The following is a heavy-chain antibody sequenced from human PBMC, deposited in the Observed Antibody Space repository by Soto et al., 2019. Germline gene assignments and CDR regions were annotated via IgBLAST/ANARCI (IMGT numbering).Heavy chain of an antibody. V-gene: IGHV1-18*01. J-gene: IGHJ4*02. D-gene: IGHD3-3*01. CDR3: ARHLQDRRVSSGYYNSFDY. Sequence: QVRLVQSGAEVKKPGASVKVSCKASGYSFGDYGISWVRQAPGQGLEWMGWISSYNGKTYYAQKFQGRVTMTRDTSTSAAYMELGSLRPDDTAVYFCARHLQDRRVSSGYYNSFDYWGQGTLVTVSS. CDR2: ISSYNGKT. CDR1: GYSFGDYG.